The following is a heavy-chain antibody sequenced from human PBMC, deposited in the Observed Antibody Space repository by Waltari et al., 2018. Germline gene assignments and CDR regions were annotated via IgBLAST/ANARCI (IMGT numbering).Heavy chain of an antibody. CDR2: ISGSGGST. Sequence: EVQLLESGGGLVQPGGSLRLSCAASGFTFSRYAMSWVRPAPGKGLEWVSAISGSGGSTYYADSVKGRFTISRDNSKNTLYLQMNSLRAEDTAVYYCARTLLWFGELSTTPFYFDYWGQGTLVTVSS. V-gene: IGHV3-23*01. D-gene: IGHD3-10*01. J-gene: IGHJ4*02. CDR1: GFTFSRYA. CDR3: ARTLLWFGELSTTPFYFDY.